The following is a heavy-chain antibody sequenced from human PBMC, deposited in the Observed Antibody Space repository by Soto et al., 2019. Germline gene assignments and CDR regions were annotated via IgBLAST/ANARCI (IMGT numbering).Heavy chain of an antibody. CDR1: GGSISSSNL. Sequence: QVQLQESGPGLVKPSGTLSLTCAVSGGSISSSNLWSWVRQPPGKGLEWIGELYHSGSTNYNSSLKSRVTISVDKYTNRVPRKLTSVTAADTAVYYWAGSYYGSGGAVWFDPWGQGTLVTVSS. D-gene: IGHD3-10*01. J-gene: IGHJ5*02. CDR2: LYHSGST. CDR3: AGSYYGSGGAVWFDP. V-gene: IGHV4-4*02.